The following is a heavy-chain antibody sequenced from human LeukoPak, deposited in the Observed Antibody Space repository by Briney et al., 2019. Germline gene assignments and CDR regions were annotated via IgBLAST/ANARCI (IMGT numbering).Heavy chain of an antibody. V-gene: IGHV3-48*03. CDR3: ARDPFGRETTVVNVGMDV. J-gene: IGHJ6*02. CDR1: GFTFSSYE. Sequence: PGGSLRLSCAASGFTFSSYEMNWVRQAPGQGLEWVSYISRSGSTIYYADSVKGRFTISRDNAKNSLYLQMNSLRAEDTAVYYCARDPFGRETTVVNVGMDVWGQGTTVTVSS. CDR2: ISRSGSTI. D-gene: IGHD4-23*01.